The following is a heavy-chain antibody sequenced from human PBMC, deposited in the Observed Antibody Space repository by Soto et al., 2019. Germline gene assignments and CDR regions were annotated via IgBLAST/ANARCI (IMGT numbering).Heavy chain of an antibody. D-gene: IGHD3-10*01. CDR2: ISHDGSHE. CDR3: ARNTDHRLVRGWLDP. Sequence: GGSLRLSCAASGLTFSTSAMHWVRQAPGKGLEWVAMISHDGSHEYYGDSVKGRFSDSRDNSHNILHLQMNSLRIEDTAVYFSARNTDHRLVRGWLDPWGQGTLVTVSS. V-gene: IGHV3-30-3*01. J-gene: IGHJ5*02. CDR1: GLTFSTSA.